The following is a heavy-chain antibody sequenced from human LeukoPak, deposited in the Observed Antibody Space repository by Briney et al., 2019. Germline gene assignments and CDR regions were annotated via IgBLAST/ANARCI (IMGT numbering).Heavy chain of an antibody. J-gene: IGHJ4*02. CDR1: GGSLSSYY. D-gene: IGHD3-22*01. V-gene: IGHV4-4*07. CDR2: IYTSGST. Sequence: SETLSLTCTVSGGSLSSYYWNWIRQPAGKGLEWIGRIYTSGSTNYNPSLKSRVTMSVDTSKNQFSLKLSSVTAADTAVYYCARHFGYDDTSDYQGVPDYWGQGSLATVSS. CDR3: ARHFGYDDTSDYQGVPDY.